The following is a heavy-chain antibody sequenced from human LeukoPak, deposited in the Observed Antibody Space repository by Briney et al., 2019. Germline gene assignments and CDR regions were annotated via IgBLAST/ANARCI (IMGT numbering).Heavy chain of an antibody. J-gene: IGHJ4*02. CDR3: AKRPSDYGDYVTYFDY. D-gene: IGHD4-17*01. CDR1: GFSFISYG. Sequence: GGSLRLSCAASGFSFISYGMHWFRQAPGKGLEWVGVISDDGRNKNYADSVKGRFTISRDNSKDTLYLQMNSLRDEDTAVYYCAKRPSDYGDYVTYFDYWGQGTLVTVSS. V-gene: IGHV3-30*18. CDR2: ISDDGRNK.